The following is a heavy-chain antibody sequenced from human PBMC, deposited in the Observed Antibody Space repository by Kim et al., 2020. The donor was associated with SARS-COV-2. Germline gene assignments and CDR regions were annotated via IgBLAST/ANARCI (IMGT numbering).Heavy chain of an antibody. CDR2: IYSGGST. V-gene: IGHV3-53*01. CDR1: GFTVSSNY. Sequence: GGSLRLSCAASGFTVSSNYMSWVRQAPGKGLEWVSVIYSGGSTNYADSVKGRFTISRDNSKNTLYLQMNSLRAEDTAVYYCARARSWLRLAVLWEYGMDVWGQGTTVTVSS. D-gene: IGHD5-12*01. CDR3: ARARSWLRLAVLWEYGMDV. J-gene: IGHJ6*02.